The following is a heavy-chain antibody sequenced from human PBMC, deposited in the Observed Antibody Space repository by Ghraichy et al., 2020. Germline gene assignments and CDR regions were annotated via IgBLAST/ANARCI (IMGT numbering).Heavy chain of an antibody. D-gene: IGHD4-23*01. Sequence: LNISCTVSGDSISSSTYYWVWIRQPPGKGLEWIASILYGGSTYYNSSLKSRVTISVDTSKNQFSLRLDSVTAADTTVYYCARTRRGSGGAFDSWGQGALVTVSS. V-gene: IGHV4-39*01. CDR3: ARTRRGSGGAFDS. CDR2: ILYGGST. J-gene: IGHJ4*02. CDR1: GDSISSSTYY.